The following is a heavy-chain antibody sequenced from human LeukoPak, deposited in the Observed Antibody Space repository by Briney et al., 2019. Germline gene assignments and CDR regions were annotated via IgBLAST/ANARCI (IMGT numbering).Heavy chain of an antibody. CDR2: IYSGGST. D-gene: IGHD2-8*01. CDR3: VRGIMVYATYAFDI. Sequence: GGSLRLSCAASGFTVSSNYMSWVRQAPGKGLEWVSVIYSGGSTYYADSVKGRFTISRDNSKNTLYLQMNSLRAEDTAVYYRVRGIMVYATYAFDIWGQGTMVTVSS. V-gene: IGHV3-53*01. CDR1: GFTVSSNY. J-gene: IGHJ3*02.